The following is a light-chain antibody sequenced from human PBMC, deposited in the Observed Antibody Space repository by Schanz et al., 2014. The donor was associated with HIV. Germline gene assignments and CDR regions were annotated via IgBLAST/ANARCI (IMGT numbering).Light chain of an antibody. V-gene: IGKV1-5*03. CDR1: QSIGNS. J-gene: IGKJ4*01. CDR3: QQANSFPLT. CDR2: KAS. Sequence: IQMTQSPATLYASVGDRVTITCRTSQSIGNSLAWLQKKPGRAPKVLIYKASTLESGVPSTFRGSGSGTDFTLTISSLQPEDFATYYCQQANSFPLTFGGGTKVEIK.